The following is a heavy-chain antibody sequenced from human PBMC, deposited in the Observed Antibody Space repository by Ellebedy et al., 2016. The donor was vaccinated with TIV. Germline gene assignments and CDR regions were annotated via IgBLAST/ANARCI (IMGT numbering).Heavy chain of an antibody. V-gene: IGHV5-10-1*01. D-gene: IGHD4-17*01. Sequence: GESLKISCKGSGYSFTSYWISWVRQMPGKGLEWMGRIDPSDSYTNYSPSFQGHVTISADKSISTAYLQWSSLKASDTAMYYCARLRSDDYGDYREVARPENYGMDVWGQGTTVTVSS. CDR3: ARLRSDDYGDYREVARPENYGMDV. CDR1: GYSFTSYW. J-gene: IGHJ6*02. CDR2: IDPSDSYT.